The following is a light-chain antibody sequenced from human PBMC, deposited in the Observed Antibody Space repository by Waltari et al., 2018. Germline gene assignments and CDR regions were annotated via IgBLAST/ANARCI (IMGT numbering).Light chain of an antibody. Sequence: DIQMTQSPSSLSASVGDRVTITCQASQDIKNYLNWYQQKPGKAPKLLIYAASNLETGVPSRFSGSGSGTDFTFTISSLQAEDFAVYYCQERGRTFGQGTRLEIK. CDR1: QDIKNY. V-gene: IGKV1-33*01. CDR3: QERGRT. CDR2: AAS. J-gene: IGKJ5*01.